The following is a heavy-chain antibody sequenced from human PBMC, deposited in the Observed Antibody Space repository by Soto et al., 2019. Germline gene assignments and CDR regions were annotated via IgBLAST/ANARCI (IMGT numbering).Heavy chain of an antibody. J-gene: IGHJ6*02. CDR1: GFTFNNYA. D-gene: IGHD2-15*01. CDR2: ISYSGDRT. CDR3: AKVNIEVPAHGTAV. V-gene: IGHV3-23*01. Sequence: FLRLSCAASGFTFNNYAMSWVRQAPGKGLEWVSAISYSGDRTFYADSAKGRFTISRDNSKNTLYLEMKSLRAEDTAIYYCAKVNIEVPAHGTAVWGQGTTVTVSS.